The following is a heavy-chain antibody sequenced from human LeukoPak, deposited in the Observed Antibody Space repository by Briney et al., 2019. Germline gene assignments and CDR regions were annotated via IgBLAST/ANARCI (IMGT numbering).Heavy chain of an antibody. D-gene: IGHD6-19*01. V-gene: IGHV3-23*01. J-gene: IGHJ4*02. Sequence: GGSLRLSCAASGFTFSSYAMSWVRQAPGKGLEWVSAISGSGGSTYYADSVKGQFTISRDNSKNTLYLQMNSLRAEDTAVYYCAKDRIAVAGSRGCFDYWGQGTLVTVSS. CDR3: AKDRIAVAGSRGCFDY. CDR2: ISGSGGST. CDR1: GFTFSSYA.